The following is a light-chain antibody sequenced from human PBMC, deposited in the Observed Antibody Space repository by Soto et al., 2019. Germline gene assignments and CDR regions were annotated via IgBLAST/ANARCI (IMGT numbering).Light chain of an antibody. CDR3: QQYGSSPPVLT. CDR2: GAS. V-gene: IGKV3-20*01. J-gene: IGKJ4*01. CDR1: QSINNY. Sequence: PQSPSSLSASVGDRVTITCRAIQSINNYLSWYQQKPGQAPRLLIYGASSRATGIPDRFSGSGSGTDFTLTISRLEPEDFAVYYCQQYGSSPPVLTFGGGTKVDI.